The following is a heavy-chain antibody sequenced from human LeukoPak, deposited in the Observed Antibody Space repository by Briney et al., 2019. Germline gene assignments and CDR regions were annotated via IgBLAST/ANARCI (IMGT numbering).Heavy chain of an antibody. Sequence: PGGPLRLSCAASGFTFSSYAMNWVRQAPGKGLEWVSNISGRGGSTYYADSVKGRFTISRDNSKNTLYLQMNSLRAEDTAVYYCAKSVGGTGDPVDYWGQGTLVIVSA. CDR2: ISGRGGST. V-gene: IGHV3-23*01. CDR1: GFTFSSYA. D-gene: IGHD6-19*01. J-gene: IGHJ4*02. CDR3: AKSVGGTGDPVDY.